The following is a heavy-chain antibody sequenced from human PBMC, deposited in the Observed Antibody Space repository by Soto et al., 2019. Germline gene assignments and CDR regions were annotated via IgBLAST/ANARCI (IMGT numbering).Heavy chain of an antibody. V-gene: IGHV3-23*01. CDR3: ARDPSHSHYTLLYYFDY. J-gene: IGHJ4*02. CDR1: GFTFSTYA. Sequence: GESLKISCAASGFTFSTYAMSWVRQAPGKXLEWVSAISGSGSNTYYADSVKGRFTISRDDSKSTLYLQMNSLRAEDTAVYYCARDPSHSHYTLLYYFDYWGQGTLVTVSS. CDR2: ISGSGSNT. D-gene: IGHD1-26*01.